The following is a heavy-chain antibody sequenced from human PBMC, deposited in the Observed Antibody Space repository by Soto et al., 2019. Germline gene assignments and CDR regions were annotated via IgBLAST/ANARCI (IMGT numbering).Heavy chain of an antibody. CDR1: GFTFSSYD. J-gene: IGHJ5*02. D-gene: IGHD6-19*01. CDR2: IGTAGDT. Sequence: GGSLRLSCAASGFTFSSYDMHWVRQATGKGLEWISAIGTAGDTYYPGSVKGRFTISRENAKNSLYLQMNSLRVEDTAVYYCARGLVFRGWFDPWGQGTLVTVSS. V-gene: IGHV3-13*01. CDR3: ARGLVFRGWFDP.